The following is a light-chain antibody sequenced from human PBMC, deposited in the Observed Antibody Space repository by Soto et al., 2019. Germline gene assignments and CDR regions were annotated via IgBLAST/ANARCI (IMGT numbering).Light chain of an antibody. CDR2: GAS. V-gene: IGKV3-20*01. CDR3: QQHGTSRPWA. CDR1: QSISTYY. Sequence: EIVLTQSPGTLSLSPGERATLSCRASQSISTYYLAWYQQKPGQAPRLLIHGASNRATGIPDRFSGSGSGTDFTLTISRLEPEDFAVYYCQQHGTSRPWAFGQGTKVEIK. J-gene: IGKJ1*01.